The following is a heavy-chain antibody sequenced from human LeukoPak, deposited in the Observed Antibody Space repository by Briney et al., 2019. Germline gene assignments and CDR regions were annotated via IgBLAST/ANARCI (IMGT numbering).Heavy chain of an antibody. Sequence: GGSLRLSCAASGFTFSDHVMHWVRQAPDKGLEWVAMISYDGNNKYYADSVKGRFTISRDNSKDTLYLQMNSLRAEDTAVYYCARRFEWVDAFDIWGQGTMVTVSS. CDR3: ARRFEWVDAFDI. CDR1: GFTFSDHV. D-gene: IGHD3-9*01. V-gene: IGHV3-30-3*01. CDR2: ISYDGNNK. J-gene: IGHJ3*02.